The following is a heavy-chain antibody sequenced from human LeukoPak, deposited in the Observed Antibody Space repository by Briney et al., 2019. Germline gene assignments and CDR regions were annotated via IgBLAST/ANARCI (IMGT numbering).Heavy chain of an antibody. CDR2: ISGSGGST. D-gene: IGHD3-22*01. CDR3: AKRGDYYDSSGYYYQYYFDY. J-gene: IGHJ4*01. CDR1: GFTFSSYA. V-gene: IGHV3-23*01. Sequence: SGGSLRLSCAASGFTFSSYAMSWVRQAPGKGLEWVSAISGSGGSTYYADSVKGRFTISRDNSKNTLYLQMNSLRAEDTAVYYCAKRGDYYDSSGYYYQYYFDYWGQEPWSPSPQ.